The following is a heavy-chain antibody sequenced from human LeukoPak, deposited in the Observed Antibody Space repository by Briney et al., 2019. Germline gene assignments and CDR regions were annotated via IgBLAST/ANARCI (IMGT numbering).Heavy chain of an antibody. J-gene: IGHJ5*02. CDR1: GFTFSSYA. V-gene: IGHV3-7*03. CDR3: AREIVGTHKSRFDP. D-gene: IGHD1-26*01. CDR2: INQDGTDE. Sequence: GGSLRLSCAASGFTFSSYAMSWVRQAPGKGLEWVANINQDGTDEYYVDSVKGRFTISRDNAKNSLYLQMNSLRAEDTAVYYCAREIVGTHKSRFDPWGQGTLVTVSS.